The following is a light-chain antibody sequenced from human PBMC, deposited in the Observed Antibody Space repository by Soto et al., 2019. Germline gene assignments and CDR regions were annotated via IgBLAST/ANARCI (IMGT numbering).Light chain of an antibody. Sequence: EVVWARPQATLSWRPGERACRSSRASQSVSSSYLAWYQQKPGQAPRLLIYGASSRATGIPDRFSGSGSGTDFTLTISRLEPEDFAVYYCQQYGSSPWTFGQGTKVDI. CDR1: QSVSSSY. CDR2: GAS. J-gene: IGKJ1*01. CDR3: QQYGSSPWT. V-gene: IGKV3-20*01.